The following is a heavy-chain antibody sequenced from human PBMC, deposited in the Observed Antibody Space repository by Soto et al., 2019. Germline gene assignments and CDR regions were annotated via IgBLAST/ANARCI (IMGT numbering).Heavy chain of an antibody. CDR3: VGDMQWWRLDS. V-gene: IGHV3-74*03. J-gene: IGHJ4*02. CDR1: GLPFRSYW. D-gene: IGHD2-15*01. Sequence: GGSLRLSCAASGLPFRSYWMHWVRQAPGKGLVWVSRINTDGSVAMYVDSVKGRFTISRDNAKNTLYLHMNSLRAEDTAVYYGVGDMQWWRLDSGGQETLVTVSS. CDR2: INTDGSVA.